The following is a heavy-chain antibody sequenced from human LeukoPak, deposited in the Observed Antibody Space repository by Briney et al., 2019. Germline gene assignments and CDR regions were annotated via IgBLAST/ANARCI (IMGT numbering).Heavy chain of an antibody. V-gene: IGHV4-61*02. CDR3: ARGDMRGFDY. D-gene: IGHD2-15*01. CDR1: GGSISSGSYY. J-gene: IGHJ4*02. Sequence: TSETLSLTCTVSGGSISSGSYYWSWIWQPAGKGLEWIGRIYTSGSTNYNPSLKSRVTMSVDTSKNQFSLKLSSVTAADTAVYYCARGDMRGFDYWGQGTLVTVSS. CDR2: IYTSGST.